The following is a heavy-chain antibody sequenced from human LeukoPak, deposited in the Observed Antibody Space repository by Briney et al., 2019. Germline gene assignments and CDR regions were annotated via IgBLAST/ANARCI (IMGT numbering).Heavy chain of an antibody. CDR1: GYTFTSYY. CDR3: AADPRSEDAFDI. Sequence: GASVKVSCKASGYTFTSYYMHWVRQAPGQGLEWMGIINPSGGSTSYAQKFQERVTITRDMSTSTAYMELSSLRSEDTAVYYCAADPRSEDAFDIWGQGTMVTVSS. V-gene: IGHV1-46*01. J-gene: IGHJ3*02. CDR2: INPSGGST.